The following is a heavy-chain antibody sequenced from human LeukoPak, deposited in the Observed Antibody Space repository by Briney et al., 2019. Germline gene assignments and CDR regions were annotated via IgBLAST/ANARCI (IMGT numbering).Heavy chain of an antibody. CDR2: IDSDGSST. Sequence: AGGSLRLSCAAPGFTFSSYWMHWVREAPGKGLVWVSRIDSDGSSTSYADSVKGRFTISRDNAKNTLYLQVNSLRAEDTAVYHCAREARYGMDVWGQGTTVTVSS. CDR3: AREARYGMDV. J-gene: IGHJ6*02. CDR1: GFTFSSYW. V-gene: IGHV3-74*01.